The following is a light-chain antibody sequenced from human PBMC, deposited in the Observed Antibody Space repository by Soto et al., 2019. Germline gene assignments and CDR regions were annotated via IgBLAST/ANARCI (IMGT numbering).Light chain of an antibody. V-gene: IGLV2-14*01. J-gene: IGLJ2*01. CDR3: SSFTTSSTLV. CDR1: SADVGAYNF. CDR2: DVS. Sequence: QSALTQPASVSGSPGQSITISCTGTSADVGAYNFVSWFQQHPGKAPKIMLYDVSDRPSGVSNRFSGSKSGNTASLTISGLQADDEADYYCSSFTTSSTLVFGGGTKLTVL.